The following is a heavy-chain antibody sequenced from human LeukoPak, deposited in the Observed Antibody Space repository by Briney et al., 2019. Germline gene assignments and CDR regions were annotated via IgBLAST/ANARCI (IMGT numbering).Heavy chain of an antibody. CDR3: ARVGDRYCTNGVCSKVFDY. CDR2: IYYSGST. Sequence: SETLSLTCTVSGGSISSYYWGWIRQPPGKGLECIGYIYYSGSTNYNPSLKSRVIISVDTSKNQFSLKLSSVTAADTAVYYCARVGDRYCTNGVCSKVFDYWGQGTLVTVSS. D-gene: IGHD2-8*01. V-gene: IGHV4-59*01. J-gene: IGHJ4*02. CDR1: GGSISSYY.